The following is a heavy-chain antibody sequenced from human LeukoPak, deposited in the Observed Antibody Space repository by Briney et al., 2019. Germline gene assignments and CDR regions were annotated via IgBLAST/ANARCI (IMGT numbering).Heavy chain of an antibody. CDR2: ISVYNGNT. J-gene: IGHJ4*02. D-gene: IGHD2-2*01. Sequence: ASVKVSCKASGYTFTSYGISWVRQAPGQGLGWMGWISVYNGNTNYAQKLQGRVTMTTDTSTSTAYMELRSLRSDDTAVYYCARDPRDIVVVPAVINFDYWGQGTLVTVSS. CDR3: ARDPRDIVVVPAVINFDY. CDR1: GYTFTSYG. V-gene: IGHV1-18*04.